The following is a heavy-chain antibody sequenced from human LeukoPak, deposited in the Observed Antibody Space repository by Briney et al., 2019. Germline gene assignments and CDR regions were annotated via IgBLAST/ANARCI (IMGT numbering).Heavy chain of an antibody. J-gene: IGHJ3*02. CDR1: GGSISSYY. CDR2: IFYSGST. V-gene: IGHV4-59*12. D-gene: IGHD3-22*01. CDR3: AKSNGYGLIDI. Sequence: SETLSLTCTVSGGSISSYYWGWVRQPPGKSLEWIGNIFYSGSTYYSPSLKSRVTISLDTSRNQFSLKLNSVTAADTAVYYCAKSNGYGLIDIWGQGTMVTVSS.